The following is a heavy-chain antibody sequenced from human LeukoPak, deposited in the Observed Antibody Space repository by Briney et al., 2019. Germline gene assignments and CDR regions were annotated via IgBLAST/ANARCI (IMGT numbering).Heavy chain of an antibody. D-gene: IGHD5-18*01. Sequence: PSETLSLTCSVSGYSISSGYYWGWIRQSPGKGLQWIGTIHHTGSIYYNPSLQSRITISVDTSKNQFSLRLTSVTAADTAVYYCARSEYSYGADAFDIWGQGTMVTVSS. V-gene: IGHV4-38-2*02. CDR2: IHHTGSI. CDR1: GYSISSGYY. J-gene: IGHJ3*02. CDR3: ARSEYSYGADAFDI.